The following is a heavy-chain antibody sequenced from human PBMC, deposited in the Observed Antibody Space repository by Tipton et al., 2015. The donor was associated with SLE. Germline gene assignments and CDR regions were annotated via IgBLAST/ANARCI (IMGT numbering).Heavy chain of an antibody. D-gene: IGHD3-10*01. V-gene: IGHV4-38-2*02. CDR3: VRDITMVPYVWFDP. CDR1: GYSISSGYS. Sequence: TLSLTCAVSGYSISSGYSWGWIRQPLPGKVLEWIGTIYPSENTYYNPSLKSRVTISLDTSQNQFSLKLSSVTAADTAVYYCVRDITMVPYVWFDPWGQGILVTVSS. J-gene: IGHJ5*02. CDR2: IYPSENT.